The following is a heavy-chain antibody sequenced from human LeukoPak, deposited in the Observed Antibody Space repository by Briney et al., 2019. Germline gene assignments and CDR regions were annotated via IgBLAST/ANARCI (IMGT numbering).Heavy chain of an antibody. D-gene: IGHD6-13*01. J-gene: IGHJ5*02. V-gene: IGHV1-24*01. CDR2: FDPEDGET. CDR1: GYTLTELS. CDR3: ATGGSSWYTWFDP. Sequence: ASVKVSCKVSGYTLTELSMHWVRQAPGKGLGWMGGFDPEDGETIYAQKFQGRVTMTEDTSTDTAYMELSSLRSEDTAVYYCATGGSSWYTWFDPWGQGTLVTVSS.